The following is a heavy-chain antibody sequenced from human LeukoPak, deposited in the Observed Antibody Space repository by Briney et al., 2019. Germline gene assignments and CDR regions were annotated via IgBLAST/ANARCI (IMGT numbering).Heavy chain of an antibody. D-gene: IGHD2-21*02. J-gene: IGHJ5*02. CDR3: VRVPPFAGDWNNWFDP. CDR1: GYTFIGYY. CDR2: INPNNGGT. V-gene: IGHV1-2*02. Sequence: GASVKVSCKASGYTFIGYYMHWVRQAPGQGLEWMGWINPNNGGTNYAQKFQGRVTMTRDTSISTAYMEVYRLTDDDAAVYYCVRVPPFAGDWNNWFDPWGQGTLVTVSS.